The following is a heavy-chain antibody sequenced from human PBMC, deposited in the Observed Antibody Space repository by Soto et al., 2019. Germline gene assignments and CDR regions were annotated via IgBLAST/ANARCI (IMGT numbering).Heavy chain of an antibody. CDR3: ARVYGVGGMDV. J-gene: IGHJ6*02. D-gene: IGHD3-10*01. Sequence: QVQLQESGPGLVKPSQTLSLTCTVSGGSISSGGYYWSWIRQHPGKGLEWIGYIYYSRSTYYNPSLGSLVTISVDTSKNQFSLKKSSVTAAETAVYYCARVYGVGGMDVWGQGTTVTVSS. CDR2: IYYSRST. V-gene: IGHV4-31*01. CDR1: GGSISSGGYY.